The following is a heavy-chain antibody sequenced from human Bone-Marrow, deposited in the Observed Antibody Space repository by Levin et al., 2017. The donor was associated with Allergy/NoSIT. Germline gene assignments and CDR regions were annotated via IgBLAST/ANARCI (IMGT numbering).Heavy chain of an antibody. J-gene: IGHJ4*02. D-gene: IGHD3-10*01. CDR3: AKVLLWFGDRTWEGFDY. Sequence: PGGSLRLSCAASGFTFSSYAMSWVRQAPGKGLEWVSAISGSGGSTYYADSVKGRFTISRDNSKNTLYLQMNSLRAEDTAVYYCAKVLLWFGDRTWEGFDYWGQGTLVTVSS. CDR1: GFTFSSYA. CDR2: ISGSGGST. V-gene: IGHV3-23*01.